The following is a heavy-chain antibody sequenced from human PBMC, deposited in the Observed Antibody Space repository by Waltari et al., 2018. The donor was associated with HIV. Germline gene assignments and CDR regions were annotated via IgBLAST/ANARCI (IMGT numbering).Heavy chain of an antibody. D-gene: IGHD3-22*01. CDR1: GESFSASS. CDR3: ARLQAYYYDRGGYSGYNFYGMDA. J-gene: IGHJ6*02. CDR2: VSHSGRT. V-gene: IGHV4-34*01. Sequence: QVHLQQWGAGLLKPSETLSLTCAVYGESFSASSCSWIRPPPGRGLAWVGGVSHSGRTDYKPSLKSRVTSSLDTSKNQFSLKLRSVTAADTAMYYCARLQAYYYDRGGYSGYNFYGMDAWGQGTSVTVTS.